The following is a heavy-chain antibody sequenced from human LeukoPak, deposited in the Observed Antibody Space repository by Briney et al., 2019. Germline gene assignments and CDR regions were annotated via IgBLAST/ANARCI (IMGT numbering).Heavy chain of an antibody. V-gene: IGHV1-18*01. CDR1: GYTFTSYG. Sequence: ASVKVSCKASGYTFTSYGISWVRQAPGQGLEWMGWISAYNGNTNYAQKLLGRVTMTTDTSTSTAYMELRSLRSDDTAVYYCARGLVPAAICWWFDPWGQGTLVTVSS. D-gene: IGHD2-2*02. CDR2: ISAYNGNT. CDR3: ARGLVPAAICWWFDP. J-gene: IGHJ5*02.